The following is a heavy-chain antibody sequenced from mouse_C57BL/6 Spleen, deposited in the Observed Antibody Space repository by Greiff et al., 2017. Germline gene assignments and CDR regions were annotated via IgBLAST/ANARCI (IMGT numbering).Heavy chain of an antibody. V-gene: IGHV3-1*01. J-gene: IGHJ4*01. D-gene: IGHD1-1*01. CDR3: ARVTRHITTVVDHYAMDY. CDR2: ISYSGST. Sequence: EVQVVESGPGMVKPSQSLSLTCTVTGYSITSGYDWHWIRHFPGNKLEWMGYISYSGSTNYNPSLKSRISITLDTSKNHFFLKLNSVTTEDTATYYCARVTRHITTVVDHYAMDYWGQGTSVTVSS. CDR1: GYSITSGYD.